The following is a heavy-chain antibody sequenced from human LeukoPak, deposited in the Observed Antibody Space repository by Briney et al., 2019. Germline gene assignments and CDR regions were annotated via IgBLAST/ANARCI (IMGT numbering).Heavy chain of an antibody. J-gene: IGHJ6*04. CDR3: ARQPASGHLDV. D-gene: IGHD2-2*01. CDR2: IYTSGST. V-gene: IGHV4-4*09. CDR1: GGSISSYY. Sequence: SETLSLTCTVSGGSISSYYWSWIRQPPGKGLEWIGYIYTSGSTNYNPSLKSRVTISVDTSKNQFSLKLSSVTAADTAVYYCARQPASGHLDVWGKGTTVTVSS.